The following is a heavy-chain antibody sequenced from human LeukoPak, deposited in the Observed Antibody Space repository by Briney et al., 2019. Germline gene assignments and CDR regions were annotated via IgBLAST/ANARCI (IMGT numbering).Heavy chain of an antibody. CDR1: GFSFSNYG. CDR3: ARARRWLQLTYYYYMDV. CDR2: IRYDGSNK. V-gene: IGHV3-30*02. Sequence: GGSLRLSCAASGFSFSNYGMHWVRQAPGKGLEWVAFIRYDGSNKHFADSVKGRFTISRDNAKNTLYLQMNSLRAEDTAVYYCARARRWLQLTYYYYMDVWGKGTTVTVSS. D-gene: IGHD5-24*01. J-gene: IGHJ6*03.